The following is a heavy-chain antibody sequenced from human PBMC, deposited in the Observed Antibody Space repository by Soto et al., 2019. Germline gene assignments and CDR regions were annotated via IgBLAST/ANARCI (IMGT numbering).Heavy chain of an antibody. CDR1: GSSISSSGYY. CDR3: ARLRWRHWVDY. CDR2: LYYNVGT. V-gene: IGHV4-39*01. D-gene: IGHD2-21*02. Sequence: PSETLSLTCTLSGSSISSSGYYWGWIRQPPRRGLEWIGSLYYNVGTYYNPSLKSRVTISADTSANQFSLMVNSVTAADTAMYYCARLRWRHWVDYWGQGTLVTVSS. J-gene: IGHJ4*02.